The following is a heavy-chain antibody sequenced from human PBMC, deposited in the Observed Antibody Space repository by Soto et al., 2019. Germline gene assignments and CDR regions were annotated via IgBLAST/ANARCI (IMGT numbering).Heavy chain of an antibody. D-gene: IGHD6-13*01. CDR1: GGSISSSSYY. V-gene: IGHV4-39*01. CDR3: ARQVRIGAADWFDP. J-gene: IGHJ5*02. CDR2: IYYTGSEST. Sequence: TSETLSLTCTVSGGSISSSSYYWGWIRQPPGKGLEWIGSIYYTGSESTYYNPSLKSRATISVDTSKNQFSLKVSSVTAADTAVYYCARQVRIGAADWFDPWGQGTLVTVSS.